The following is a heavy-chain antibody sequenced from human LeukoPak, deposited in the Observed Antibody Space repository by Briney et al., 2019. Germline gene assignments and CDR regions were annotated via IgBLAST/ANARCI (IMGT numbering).Heavy chain of an antibody. V-gene: IGHV6-1*01. D-gene: IGHD5/OR15-5a*01. J-gene: IGHJ4*02. Sequence: SQTLSLTCAISGDSVSSDSASWNWIRQFPSRGLEWLGRTYYRSQWFNDYALSVKSRISINPDTSKNQFSLQLNSVTPEDTAVYYCARGRQRGSTTSKFEGDSWGQGTLVTVSS. CDR2: TYYRSQWFN. CDR1: GDSVSSDSAS. CDR3: ARGRQRGSTTSKFEGDS.